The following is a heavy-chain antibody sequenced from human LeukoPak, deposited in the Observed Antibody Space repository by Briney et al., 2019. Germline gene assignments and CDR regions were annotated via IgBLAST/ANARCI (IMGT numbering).Heavy chain of an antibody. CDR1: GGSFSGYY. CDR3: ARARAICSGGTYYYYGMDV. Sequence: NPSETLSLTCAVYGGSFSGYYWSWIRQPPGKGLEWIGEINHSGSTNYNPSLKSRVTISVDTSKNQFSLKLSSVTAADTAVYYCARARAICSGGTYYYYGMDVWGQGTTVTVSS. D-gene: IGHD2-15*01. V-gene: IGHV4-34*01. CDR2: INHSGST. J-gene: IGHJ6*02.